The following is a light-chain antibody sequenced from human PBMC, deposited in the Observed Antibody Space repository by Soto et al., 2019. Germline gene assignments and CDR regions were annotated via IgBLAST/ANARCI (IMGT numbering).Light chain of an antibody. V-gene: IGLV1-44*01. CDR1: SSNIGSNT. J-gene: IGLJ1*01. CDR3: AAWDGSLKGYV. Sequence: QSVLTQPPSTSGTPGQRVTISCSGTSSNIGSNTVNWFQQLPGTAPKLLIYTNNQRPSGVPDRFSGSKSGTSASLAISGLQFEDEADYYCAAWDGSLKGYVFATGTKLTVL. CDR2: TNN.